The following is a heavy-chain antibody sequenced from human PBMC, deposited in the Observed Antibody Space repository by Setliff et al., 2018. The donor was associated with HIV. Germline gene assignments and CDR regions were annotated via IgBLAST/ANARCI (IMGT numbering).Heavy chain of an antibody. J-gene: IGHJ4*02. Sequence: SETLSLTCAVYNGSFHGYYWSWFRQRPGKGLEWLGEINHSGGTTYHPSLNGRVGISVDTSKNQFSLKLTTLTVADTAVYYCALLEVPFIGGRIPSFWGQGTLVTVSS. V-gene: IGHV4-34*01. CDR2: INHSGGT. D-gene: IGHD3-16*01. CDR3: ALLEVPFIGGRIPSF. CDR1: NGSFHGYY.